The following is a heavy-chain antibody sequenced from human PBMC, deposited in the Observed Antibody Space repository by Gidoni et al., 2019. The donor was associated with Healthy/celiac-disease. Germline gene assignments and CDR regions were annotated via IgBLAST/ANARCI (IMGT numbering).Heavy chain of an antibody. CDR3: AADVGGYEFWSGYHIPKNWFDP. J-gene: IGHJ5*02. CDR1: GFTFTSSA. CDR2: IVVGSGNT. Sequence: QMPLVQSGPEVKKPGTSVKVSCKASGFTFTSSAVQWVRQARGQRLEWIGWIVVGSGNTNYAQKFQERVTITRDMSTSTAYMELSSLRSEDTAVYYCAADVGGYEFWSGYHIPKNWFDPWGQGTQVTVSS. V-gene: IGHV1-58*01. D-gene: IGHD3-3*01.